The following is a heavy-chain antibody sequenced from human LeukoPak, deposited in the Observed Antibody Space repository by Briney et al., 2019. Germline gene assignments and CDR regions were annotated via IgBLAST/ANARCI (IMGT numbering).Heavy chain of an antibody. CDR3: ARSGAWWLAHLLDY. V-gene: IGHV1-2*04. Sequence: ASVKVSCKASGYTFTGYYMHWVRQAPGQGLEWMGWINPNSGGTNYAQKFQGWVTMTRNTSISTAYMELSSLRSEDTAVYYCARSGAWWLAHLLDYWGQGTLVTVSS. CDR1: GYTFTGYY. D-gene: IGHD6-19*01. CDR2: INPNSGGT. J-gene: IGHJ4*02.